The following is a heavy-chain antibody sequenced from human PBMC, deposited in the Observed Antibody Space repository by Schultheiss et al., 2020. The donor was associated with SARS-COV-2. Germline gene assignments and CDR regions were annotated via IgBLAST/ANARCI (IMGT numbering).Heavy chain of an antibody. Sequence: SQTLSLTCTVSGGSISSGGYYWSWIRQHPGKGLEWIGYIYYSGSTYYNPSLKSRVTISVDTSKNQFSLKLSSVTAADTAVYYCARPPRGYDFWSGYYTHWGQGTLVTVSS. CDR3: ARPPRGYDFWSGYYTH. CDR2: IYYSGST. CDR1: GGSISSGGYY. J-gene: IGHJ4*02. D-gene: IGHD3-3*01. V-gene: IGHV4-31*03.